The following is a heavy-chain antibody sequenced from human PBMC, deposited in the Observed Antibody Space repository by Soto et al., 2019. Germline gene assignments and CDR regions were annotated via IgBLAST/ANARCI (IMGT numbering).Heavy chain of an antibody. Sequence: PGESLKISCKGSGYSFTSYWISWVRQMPGKGLEWMGRIDPSDSYTNYSPSFQGHVTISADKSISTAYLQWSSLKASDTAMYYCASTAAAGNYHYGVYGWGQGTTVPVSS. V-gene: IGHV5-10-1*01. J-gene: IGHJ6*02. D-gene: IGHD6-13*01. CDR3: ASTAAAGNYHYGVYG. CDR1: GYSFTSYW. CDR2: IDPSDSYT.